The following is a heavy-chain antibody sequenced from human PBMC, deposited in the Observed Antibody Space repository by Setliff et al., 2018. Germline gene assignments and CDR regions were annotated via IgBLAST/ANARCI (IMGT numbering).Heavy chain of an antibody. Sequence: VASVKVSCKASGFTFTIYGVNWVRQAPGQGLEWMGWISAFNGYTQYSQKFKGRITVTTDTSTSTAYMELGSLTSDDTAVYYCLRDRPYSNSPEDAFDIWGQGTTVTVSS. J-gene: IGHJ3*02. CDR2: ISAFNGYT. V-gene: IGHV1-18*01. D-gene: IGHD6-6*01. CDR1: GFTFTIYG. CDR3: LRDRPYSNSPEDAFDI.